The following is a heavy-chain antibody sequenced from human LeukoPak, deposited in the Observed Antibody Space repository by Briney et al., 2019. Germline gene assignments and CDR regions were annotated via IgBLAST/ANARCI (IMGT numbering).Heavy chain of an antibody. CDR2: MNPNSGNT. D-gene: IGHD3-22*01. V-gene: IGHV1-8*01. Sequence: ASVKVSCKASGYTFTSYDINWVRQATGQGLEWMGWMNPNSGNTGYAQKFQGRVTITTDESTSTAYMELSSLRSEDTAVYYCARPARYYYDSSGYYYFDYWGQGTLVTVSS. CDR3: ARPARYYYDSSGYYYFDY. J-gene: IGHJ4*02. CDR1: GYTFTSYD.